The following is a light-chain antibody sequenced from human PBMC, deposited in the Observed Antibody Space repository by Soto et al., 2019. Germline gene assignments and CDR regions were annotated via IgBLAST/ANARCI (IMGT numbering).Light chain of an antibody. CDR3: QVWDSSTV. J-gene: IGLJ2*01. CDR2: RDS. V-gene: IGLV3-9*01. Sequence: SYELTQPLSVSVALGQTARITCGGNNIGSKNVHWHQQKPGQAPVLVIYRDSNRPSGIPERFSGSNSGNTATLTISRAQAGDEADYYCQVWDSSTVFGGGTKLTVL. CDR1: NIGSKN.